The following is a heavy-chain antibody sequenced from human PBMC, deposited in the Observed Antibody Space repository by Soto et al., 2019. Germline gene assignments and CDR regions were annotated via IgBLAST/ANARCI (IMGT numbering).Heavy chain of an antibody. Sequence: GGSLRLSCAASGFTFSTYAMNWVRQTPGEGLEWVSGISDSGTNPYYADSVKGRFTISRDNSKDTLYLQMDSLRAEDTGIYYCARYALGLSPWWYNWFDRWGQGTLVTVS. V-gene: IGHV3-23*01. CDR1: GFTFSTYA. CDR2: ISDSGTNP. D-gene: IGHD2-8*02. CDR3: ARYALGLSPWWYNWFDR. J-gene: IGHJ5*02.